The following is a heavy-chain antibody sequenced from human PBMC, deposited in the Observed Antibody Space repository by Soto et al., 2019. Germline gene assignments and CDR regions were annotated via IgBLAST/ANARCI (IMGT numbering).Heavy chain of an antibody. V-gene: IGHV1-69*12. CDR1: GGTFSSYA. D-gene: IGHD6-13*01. CDR2: IIPIFGTA. CDR3: ARTYSSSWYYPYYYYCGMDV. J-gene: IGHJ6*04. Sequence: VQLVQSGAEVKKPGSSVKVSCMASGGTFSSYAISWVRQAPGQGLEWMGGIIPIFGTANYAQKFQGRVTRTADESTTTADMALSSLRSEDTAVYYCARTYSSSWYYPYYYYCGMDVGGEGTTVTVSS.